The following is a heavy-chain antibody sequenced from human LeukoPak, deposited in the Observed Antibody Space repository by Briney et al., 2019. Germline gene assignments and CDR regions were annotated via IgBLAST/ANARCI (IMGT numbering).Heavy chain of an antibody. D-gene: IGHD5-24*01. Sequence: PSETLSLTCTVSGYSISSGYYWGWIRQPPGKGLEWIGSIYHSGSTYYNPSLKSRVTISVDTSKNQFSLKLSSVTAADTAVYYCATRGGDGYNDWGQGTLVTVSS. V-gene: IGHV4-38-2*02. J-gene: IGHJ4*02. CDR3: ATRGGDGYND. CDR1: GYSISSGYY. CDR2: IYHSGST.